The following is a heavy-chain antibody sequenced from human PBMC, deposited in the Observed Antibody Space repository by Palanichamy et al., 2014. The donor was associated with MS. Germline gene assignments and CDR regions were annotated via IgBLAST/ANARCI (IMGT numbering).Heavy chain of an antibody. D-gene: IGHD2-2*01. Sequence: VQLVESGGGVVQPGRSLRLSCAASGFTFSSYGMHWVRQAPGKGLEWVAVISYDGSNKYYADSVKGRFTISRDNSKNTLYLQMNSLRAEDTAVYYCAKEKHVVVPAAASPIDYWGQGTLVTVSS. CDR3: AKEKHVVVPAAASPIDY. CDR1: GFTFSSYG. J-gene: IGHJ4*02. V-gene: IGHV3-30*18. CDR2: ISYDGSNK.